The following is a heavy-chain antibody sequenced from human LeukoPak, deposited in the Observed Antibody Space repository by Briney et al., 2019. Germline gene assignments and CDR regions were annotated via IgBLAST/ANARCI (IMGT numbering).Heavy chain of an antibody. CDR3: ARSRAFNSGAFDP. CDR2: IYYSGST. D-gene: IGHD1-26*01. CDR1: XXXISSXY. Sequence: LSLTXXXXXXXISSXYWSWIRQPPGKGLEWIGYIYYSGSTNYNPSLKSRVTISVDTSKNQFSLRLNSVTAADTAVYYCARSRAFNSGAFDPWGQGSLVTVSS. J-gene: IGHJ5*02. V-gene: IGHV4-59*01.